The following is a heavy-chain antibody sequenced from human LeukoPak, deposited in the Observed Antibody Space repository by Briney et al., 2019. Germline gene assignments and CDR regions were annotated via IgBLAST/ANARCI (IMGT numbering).Heavy chain of an antibody. D-gene: IGHD3-10*01. CDR3: TGNYYGSGSYADFDY. Sequence: GGSLRLSCAVSGFTFSYYGMNWVRQAPGKGLEWVSYISSNSRTVEYADSVMGRFTISRDNSKNTLYLQMDSLKTEDTAVYYCTGNYYGSGSYADFDYWGQGTLVTVSS. J-gene: IGHJ4*02. V-gene: IGHV3-48*01. CDR2: ISSNSRTV. CDR1: GFTFSYYG.